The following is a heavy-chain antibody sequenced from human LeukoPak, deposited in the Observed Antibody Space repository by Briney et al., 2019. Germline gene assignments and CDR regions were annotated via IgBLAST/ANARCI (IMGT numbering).Heavy chain of an antibody. D-gene: IGHD6-19*01. CDR2: IRSKANSYAT. Sequence: GGSLRLSCAASGFTFSGSAMHWVRQASGKGLEWVGRIRSKANSYATAYAASVKGRFTISRDDSKNTAYLQMNNLKTEDTAVYYCTRRGSIAVAGMGDYWGQGTLVTVSS. V-gene: IGHV3-73*01. CDR1: GFTFSGSA. J-gene: IGHJ4*02. CDR3: TRRGSIAVAGMGDY.